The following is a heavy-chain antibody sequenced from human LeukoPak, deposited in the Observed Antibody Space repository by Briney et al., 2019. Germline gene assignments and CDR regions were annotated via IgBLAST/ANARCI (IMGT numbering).Heavy chain of an antibody. J-gene: IGHJ3*02. D-gene: IGHD5-24*01. V-gene: IGHV1-2*02. Sequence: ASVKVSCKASGYTFTSYDINWVRQAPGQGLEWMGWINPNSGGTNYAQKFQGRVTMTRDTSISTAYMELSRLRSDDTAVYYCARVLMATIPFEAFDIWGQGTMVTVSS. CDR1: GYTFTSYD. CDR3: ARVLMATIPFEAFDI. CDR2: INPNSGGT.